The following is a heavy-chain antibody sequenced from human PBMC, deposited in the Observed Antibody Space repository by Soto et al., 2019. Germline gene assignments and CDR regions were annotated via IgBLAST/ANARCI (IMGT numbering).Heavy chain of an antibody. D-gene: IGHD1-26*01. J-gene: IGHJ4*02. V-gene: IGHV3-21*02. Sequence: EVQLVESGGVLVKPGGSLRLSCAASGFTFSTYTMSWFRQAHGKGLEWVSSISSSSNYIYYADSVKGRFTISRDNAKNSLYLQLNSLRAEDTAVYYCARVGAYRDFDYWGQGTLVTVSS. CDR3: ARVGAYRDFDY. CDR1: GFTFSTYT. CDR2: ISSSSNYI.